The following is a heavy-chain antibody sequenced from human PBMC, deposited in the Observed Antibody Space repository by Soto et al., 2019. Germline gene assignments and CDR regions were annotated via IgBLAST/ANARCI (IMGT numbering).Heavy chain of an antibody. CDR2: ISGSGGST. J-gene: IGHJ4*02. CDR1: GFTFSSYA. D-gene: IGHD2-15*01. Sequence: GGSPRLSCAASGFTFSSYAMSWVRQAPGKGLEWVSAISGSGGSTYYADSVKGRFTISRDNSKNTLYLQMNSLRAEDTAVYYCAKEQTPGSCSTYYFDYWGQGTLVTVSS. CDR3: AKEQTPGSCSTYYFDY. V-gene: IGHV3-23*01.